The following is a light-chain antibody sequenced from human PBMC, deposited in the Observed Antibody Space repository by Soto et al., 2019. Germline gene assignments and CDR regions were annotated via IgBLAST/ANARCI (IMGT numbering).Light chain of an antibody. CDR1: QSVTTY. V-gene: IGKV3-20*01. Sequence: EIVLTQSPDTLSLSPGERATLSCRASQSVTTYLAWYRQRPGQAPRLLIYGASSRPTGIPDRFSGSGSGTDFALTISRLEPEDFAMYFCQQYSASPRTFGQGTRVEIK. J-gene: IGKJ1*01. CDR3: QQYSASPRT. CDR2: GAS.